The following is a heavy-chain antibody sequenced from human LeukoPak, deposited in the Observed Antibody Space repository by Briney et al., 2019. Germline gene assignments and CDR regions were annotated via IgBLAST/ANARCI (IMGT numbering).Heavy chain of an antibody. V-gene: IGHV4-31*03. CDR3: ARHRAYCGGDCYLNWFDP. CDR1: GGSISSGGYY. J-gene: IGHJ5*02. D-gene: IGHD2-21*02. Sequence: SETLSLTCTVSGGSISSGGYYWSWIRQHPGKGLEWIGYIYYSGSTYYNPSLKSRVTISVDTSKNQFSLKLSSVTAADTAVYYCARHRAYCGGDCYLNWFDPWGQGTLVTVSS. CDR2: IYYSGST.